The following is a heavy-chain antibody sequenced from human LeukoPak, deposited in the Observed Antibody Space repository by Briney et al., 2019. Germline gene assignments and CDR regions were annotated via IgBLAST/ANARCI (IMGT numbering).Heavy chain of an antibody. Sequence: QPGGSLRLSCAASGFTFSTYWMTWARQAPGKGLEWVANIKKDGSEKYYVDSVKGRFTVSRDNAKNSLYLQMNSLRAENTAVYYCARWEYGDLTWGQGTLVTVSS. CDR3: ARWEYGDLT. J-gene: IGHJ5*02. CDR1: GFTFSTYW. V-gene: IGHV3-7*05. CDR2: IKKDGSEK. D-gene: IGHD4-17*01.